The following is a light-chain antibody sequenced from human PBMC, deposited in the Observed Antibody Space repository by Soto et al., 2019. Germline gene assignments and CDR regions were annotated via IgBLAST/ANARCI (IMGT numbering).Light chain of an antibody. CDR1: QSVGSY. Sequence: EIVLTQSPVTLSLSPGERATLSCRASQSVGSYLAWLQQKPGQAPRLLIYDASKRATGIPGRFSGSGSGTDFSLTISSLEPEDFAVYYCQQRRDSITFGQGTRLEIK. J-gene: IGKJ5*01. CDR3: QQRRDSIT. V-gene: IGKV3-11*01. CDR2: DAS.